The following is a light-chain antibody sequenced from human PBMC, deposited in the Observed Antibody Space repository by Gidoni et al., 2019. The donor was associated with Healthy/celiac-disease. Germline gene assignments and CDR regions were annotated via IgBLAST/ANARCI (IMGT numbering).Light chain of an antibody. CDR3: QQYYSFPFT. J-gene: IGKJ3*01. CDR1: QGISSY. V-gene: IGKV1D-8*03. Sequence: VIWMTQSPSLLSASTGDRVTISCRMSQGISSYLAWYQQKPGKAPELLIYAASRFSGSGSGADFTLTISCLQSEDFATYYCQQYYSFPFTFGPGTKVDIK. CDR2: A.